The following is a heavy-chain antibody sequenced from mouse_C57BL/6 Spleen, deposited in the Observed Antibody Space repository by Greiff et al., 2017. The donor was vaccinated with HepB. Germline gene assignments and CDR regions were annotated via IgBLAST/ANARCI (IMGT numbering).Heavy chain of an antibody. CDR3: ARRESNSHWYFDG. CDR2: IDPSDSYT. CDR1: GYTFTSYW. V-gene: IGHV1-59*01. J-gene: IGHJ1*03. Sequence: QVQLQQPGAELVRPGTSVKLSCKASGYTFTSYWMHWVKQRPGQGLEWIGVIDPSDSYTNYNQKFKGKATLTVDTSSSTAYMQLSSLTSDDSAVYYCARRESNSHWYFDGWGTGTTVTVDS. D-gene: IGHD2-5*01.